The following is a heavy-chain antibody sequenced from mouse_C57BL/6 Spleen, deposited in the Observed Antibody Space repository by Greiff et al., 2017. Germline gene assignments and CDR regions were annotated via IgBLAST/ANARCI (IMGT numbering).Heavy chain of an antibody. Sequence: QVQLQQSGAELVRPGTSVKVSCKASGYAFTNYLIEWVKQRPGQGLEWIGVINPGSGGTNYNEKFKGKATLTADKSSSTAYMQLSSLTSEDSAVYFCARDYDPYYYAMDYWGQGTSVTVSS. D-gene: IGHD2-4*01. CDR1: GYAFTNYL. V-gene: IGHV1-54*01. CDR3: ARDYDPYYYAMDY. CDR2: INPGSGGT. J-gene: IGHJ4*01.